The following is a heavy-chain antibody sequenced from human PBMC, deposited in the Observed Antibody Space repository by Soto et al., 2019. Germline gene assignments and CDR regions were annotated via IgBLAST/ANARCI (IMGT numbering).Heavy chain of an antibody. Sequence: VQLVQSGAEVKKPGSSVKLSCKASGGTFNRYTISWVRQAPGQGLEWMGGIIPIFGTANYAQKFQGRVAIIADESTIAADMELRSLRSEDTAVYYCALWGFRDGNNSKYNYSGMDVWGQGTTVTVSS. CDR2: IIPIFGTA. D-gene: IGHD1-1*01. J-gene: IGHJ6*02. V-gene: IGHV1-69*01. CDR1: GGTFNRYT. CDR3: ALWGFRDGNNSKYNYSGMDV.